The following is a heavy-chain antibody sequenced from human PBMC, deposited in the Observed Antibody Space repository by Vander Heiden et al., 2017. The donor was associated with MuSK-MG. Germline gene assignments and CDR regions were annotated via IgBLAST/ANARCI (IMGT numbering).Heavy chain of an antibody. J-gene: IGHJ4*02. CDR2: IYHSGST. Sequence: QLQLQESGSGLVKPSQTLSLTCAGSAGSISSGGYSWSWIRQPPGKGLEWIGYIYHSGSTYYNPSLKSRVTISVDRSKNQFSLKLSSVTAADTAVYYCARGYYYDSSGYPNTYYFDYWGQGTLVTVSS. CDR1: AGSISSGGYS. V-gene: IGHV4-30-2*01. D-gene: IGHD3-22*01. CDR3: ARGYYYDSSGYPNTYYFDY.